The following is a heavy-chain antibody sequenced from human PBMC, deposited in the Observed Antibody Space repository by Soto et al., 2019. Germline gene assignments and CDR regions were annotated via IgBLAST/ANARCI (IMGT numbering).Heavy chain of an antibody. CDR2: IYHAGST. D-gene: IGHD2-15*01. V-gene: IGHV4-30-2*01. J-gene: IGHJ4*02. CDR1: GASLSSGSYS. Sequence: PSETLSLTCAVSGASLSSGSYSWAWVLHPPGKGLEWIGYIYHAGSTHYNPSLKNRVTISVDGSKSQFSLKLSSVTAADTAVYYCATGRCSGGSCYFDYWGQGALVTFSS. CDR3: ATGRCSGGSCYFDY.